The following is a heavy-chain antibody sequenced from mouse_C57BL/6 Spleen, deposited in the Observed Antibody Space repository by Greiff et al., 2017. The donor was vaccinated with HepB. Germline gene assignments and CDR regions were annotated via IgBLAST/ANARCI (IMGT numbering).Heavy chain of an antibody. J-gene: IGHJ2*01. CDR2: IYPGDGDT. D-gene: IGHD1-1*01. Sequence: VQLQQSGPELVKPGASVKISCKASGYAFSSSWMNWVKQRPGKGLEWIGRIYPGDGDTNYNGKFKGKATLTADKSSSTAYMQLSSLTSEDSAVYFGAREGTTDVSFDYWGQGTTLTVSS. CDR1: GYAFSSSW. CDR3: AREGTTDVSFDY. V-gene: IGHV1-82*01.